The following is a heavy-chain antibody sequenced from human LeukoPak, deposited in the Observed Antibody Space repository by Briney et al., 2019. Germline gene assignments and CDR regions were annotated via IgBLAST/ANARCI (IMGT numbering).Heavy chain of an antibody. CDR2: IKQGGSEK. CDR1: GFTFSSYW. J-gene: IGHJ5*02. D-gene: IGHD3-3*01. V-gene: IGHV3-7*01. CDR3: ARDETYYDFWSGYYGGVPVWFDP. Sequence: GGSLRLSCAASGFTFSSYWMSWVRQAPGKGLEWVANIKQGGSEKYYVDSVKGRFTISRDNAKNSLYLQMNSLRAEDTAVYYCARDETYYDFWSGYYGGVPVWFDPWGQGTLVTVSS.